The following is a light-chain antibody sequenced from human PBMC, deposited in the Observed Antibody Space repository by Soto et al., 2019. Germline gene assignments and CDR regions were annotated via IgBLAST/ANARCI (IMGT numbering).Light chain of an antibody. CDR3: QQRSNWPPSIT. CDR1: QSTSSW. J-gene: IGKJ5*01. V-gene: IGKV1-5*01. Sequence: DIQMTQSTSTLSASVGDTVTITCRSSQSTSSWLAWYQQKPGKAPKVLIYDVSSLESGVPSRFSGSGSGTEFTLTINSLQPDEFAVYYCQQRSNWPPSITLGQGTRLEIK. CDR2: DVS.